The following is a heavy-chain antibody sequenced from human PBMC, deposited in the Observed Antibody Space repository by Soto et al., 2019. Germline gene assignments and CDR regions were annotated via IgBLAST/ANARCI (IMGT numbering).Heavy chain of an antibody. CDR2: ISYDGSNK. J-gene: IGHJ4*02. CDR3: ARSPSRAMTSTGGY. V-gene: IGHV3-30-3*01. D-gene: IGHD2-2*01. CDR1: GFTFSSYA. Sequence: QVQLVESGGGVVQPGRSLRLSCAASGFTFSSYAMHWVRQAPGKGLEWVAVISYDGSNKYYADSVKGRFTISRDNSKNTLYRQMNSLRAEDTAVYYCARSPSRAMTSTGGYWGQGTLVTVSS.